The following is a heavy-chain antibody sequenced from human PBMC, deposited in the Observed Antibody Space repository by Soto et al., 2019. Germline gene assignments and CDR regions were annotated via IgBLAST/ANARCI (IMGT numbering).Heavy chain of an antibody. CDR3: ARVQYSSGSYRWFDP. CDR2: IYSSGST. J-gene: IGHJ5*02. CDR1: GGSISGYY. V-gene: IGHV4-4*07. Sequence: KPSETLSLTCTASGGSISGYYWSWIRQPAGKGLEYIGRIYSSGSTNFSPSLKSRVAMSVVTSQNQISLKPTSVTAADTAVYYCARVQYSSGSYRWFDPWGQGTLGTVSS. D-gene: IGHD6-19*01.